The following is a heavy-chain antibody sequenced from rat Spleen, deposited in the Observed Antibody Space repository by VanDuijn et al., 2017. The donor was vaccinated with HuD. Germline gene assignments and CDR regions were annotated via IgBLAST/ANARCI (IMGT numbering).Heavy chain of an antibody. D-gene: IGHD4-2*01. CDR1: GYTFSDYG. Sequence: EVQLVESGGGLVQPGRSMKLSCAAAGYTFSDYGMVWVLQAPTKGLEWVASISYDGSSTYYRDSVKGRFTISRDNAKSTLYLQMDSLRSEDTATYYCTTVVGDSYWYFDFWGPGTMVTVSS. CDR3: TTVVGDSYWYFDF. CDR2: ISYDGSST. J-gene: IGHJ1*01. V-gene: IGHV5-20*01.